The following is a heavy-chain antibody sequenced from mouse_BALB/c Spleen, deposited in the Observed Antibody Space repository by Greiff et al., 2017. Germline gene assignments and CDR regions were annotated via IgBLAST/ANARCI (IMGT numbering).Heavy chain of an antibody. V-gene: IGHV1-4*01. CDR2: INPSSGYT. CDR3: ARLPYGSDYYYAMDY. D-gene: IGHD1-1*01. CDR1: GYTFTSYT. Sequence: QVQLKESGAELARPGASVKMSCKASGYTFTSYTMHWVKQRPGQGLEWIGYINPSSGYTNYNQKFKDKATLTADKSSSTAYMQLSSLTSEDSAVYYCARLPYGSDYYYAMDYWGQGTSVTVSS. J-gene: IGHJ4*01.